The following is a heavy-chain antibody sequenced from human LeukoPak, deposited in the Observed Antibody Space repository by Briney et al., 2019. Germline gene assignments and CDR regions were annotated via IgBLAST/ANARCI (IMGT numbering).Heavy chain of an antibody. CDR3: AKRSDYGSGSYWYYYGMDV. CDR1: GFTISRYA. J-gene: IGHJ6*02. V-gene: IGHV3-23*01. D-gene: IGHD3-10*01. CDR2: ISGSGGST. Sequence: GGSLRLSCAASGFTISRYAMSWVRQAPGKGLEWVSAISGSGGSTYYADSVKGRFTISRDNSKNTLYLQMNSLRAEDTAVYYCAKRSDYGSGSYWYYYGMDVWGQGTTVTVSS.